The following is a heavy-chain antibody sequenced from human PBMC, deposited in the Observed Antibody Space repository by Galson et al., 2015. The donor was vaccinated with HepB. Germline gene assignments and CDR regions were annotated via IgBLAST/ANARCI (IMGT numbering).Heavy chain of an antibody. D-gene: IGHD1-26*01. V-gene: IGHV3-11*01. Sequence: SLRLSCAASGFTFSDYYMTWIRQAPGKGLEWLSYISSSGDTISYADSVKGRFTISRDNAKKSLYLQVNSLRVEDTAVYFCARDSPYSGSSRHSYCYGLDVWGRGTTVTVSS. CDR2: ISSSGDTI. CDR1: GFTFSDYY. CDR3: ARDSPYSGSSRHSYCYGLDV. J-gene: IGHJ6*02.